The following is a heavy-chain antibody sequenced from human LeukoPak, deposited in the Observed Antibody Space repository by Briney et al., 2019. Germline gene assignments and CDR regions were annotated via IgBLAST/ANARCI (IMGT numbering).Heavy chain of an antibody. Sequence: GGSLRLSCAASGFTFDDYAMHWVRQAPGKGLEWVSGISWNSGSIGYADSVKGRFTISRDNAKNSLYLQMNSLRAEDMALYYCAKGLYSSGWSLYFDYWGQGTLVTVSS. CDR1: GFTFDDYA. J-gene: IGHJ4*02. D-gene: IGHD6-19*01. CDR2: ISWNSGSI. V-gene: IGHV3-9*03. CDR3: AKGLYSSGWSLYFDY.